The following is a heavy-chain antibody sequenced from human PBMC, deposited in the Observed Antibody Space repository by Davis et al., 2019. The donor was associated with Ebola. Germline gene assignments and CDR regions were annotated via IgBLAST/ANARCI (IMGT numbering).Heavy chain of an antibody. Sequence: SETLSLTCAVSGGSISSGGYSWSWIRQPPGKGLEWIGYIYHSGSTYYNPSLKSRVTISVHRSKTQFSLKLSSMTAADTAVYYFARTGAYPVYYFDSWGQGTLVTVSS. CDR2: IYHSGST. D-gene: IGHD1-26*01. CDR1: GGSISSGGYS. V-gene: IGHV4-30-2*01. J-gene: IGHJ4*02. CDR3: ARTGAYPVYYFDS.